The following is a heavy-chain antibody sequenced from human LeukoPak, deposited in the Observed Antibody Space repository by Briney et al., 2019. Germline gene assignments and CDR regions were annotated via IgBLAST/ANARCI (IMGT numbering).Heavy chain of an antibody. CDR1: GYTFTNYG. J-gene: IGHJ5*02. CDR2: ISPYNGNT. Sequence: ASVKVSCKASGYTFTNYGITWVRQAPRQGLEWMGWISPYNGNTKYAQKVQGRVTMTTDTSTSTAYMELRSLRSDDTAVYYCARGGSSGPEGWFDPWAQGTLVTVSS. D-gene: IGHD6-19*01. V-gene: IGHV1-18*01. CDR3: ARGGSSGPEGWFDP.